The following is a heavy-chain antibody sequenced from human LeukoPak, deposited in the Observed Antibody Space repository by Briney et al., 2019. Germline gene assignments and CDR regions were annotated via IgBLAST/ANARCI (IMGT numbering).Heavy chain of an antibody. V-gene: IGHV3-23*01. D-gene: IGHD3-22*01. CDR3: ARMKVVITSPFDY. J-gene: IGHJ4*02. Sequence: PGGSLRLSCAASGFTFSSYAMSWVRQAPGKTLEWISTISGSGGSTHYADSVKGRFTISRDNANNILYLQMDSLRVEDTAVYYCARMKVVITSPFDYWGQGTRVTVSS. CDR1: GFTFSSYA. CDR2: ISGSGGST.